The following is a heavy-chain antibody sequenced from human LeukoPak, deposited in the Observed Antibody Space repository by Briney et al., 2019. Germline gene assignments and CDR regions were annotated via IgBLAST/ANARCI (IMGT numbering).Heavy chain of an antibody. Sequence: GGSLRLSCTASGFTFGDYAMSWVRQAPGRGLEWVGFIRSKAYGETTDYAASVQGRFTISRDDSKSIAYLQMNSLKTEDTAVYYCTRVVGVRGVMGVGDYWGQGTLVTVSS. V-gene: IGHV3-49*04. CDR1: GFTFGDYA. CDR2: IRSKAYGETT. D-gene: IGHD3-10*01. J-gene: IGHJ4*02. CDR3: TRVVGVRGVMGVGDY.